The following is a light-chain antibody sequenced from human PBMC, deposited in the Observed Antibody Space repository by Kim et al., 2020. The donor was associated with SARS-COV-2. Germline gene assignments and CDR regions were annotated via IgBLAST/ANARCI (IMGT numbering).Light chain of an antibody. CDR2: AVS. CDR3: QQYDGAYT. J-gene: IGKJ2*01. Sequence: SLSPGDRATLSCRASESVSSSHFVWYQQKPGQAPRLLNNAVSNRATGIPDRFIGSWAGTDFTLTISRLEPEDFAMYYCQQYDGAYTFGQGTKLEI. V-gene: IGKV3-20*01. CDR1: ESVSSSH.